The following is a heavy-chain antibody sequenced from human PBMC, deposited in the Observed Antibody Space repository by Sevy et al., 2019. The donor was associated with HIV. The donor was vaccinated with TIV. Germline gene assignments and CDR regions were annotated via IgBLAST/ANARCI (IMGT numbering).Heavy chain of an antibody. Sequence: GGSLRLSCVASGFTFPIYSVLWVRQAPGKGLEWLTLISYDGNYKYYADSVKGRFTISRDNSNYILYLQMSSLRVEDTALYFCARVAVEYCTNDCYHRFDHWGLGTLVTVSS. J-gene: IGHJ4*02. CDR3: ARVAVEYCTNDCYHRFDH. CDR2: ISYDGNYK. V-gene: IGHV3-30*04. D-gene: IGHD2-8*01. CDR1: GFTFPIYS.